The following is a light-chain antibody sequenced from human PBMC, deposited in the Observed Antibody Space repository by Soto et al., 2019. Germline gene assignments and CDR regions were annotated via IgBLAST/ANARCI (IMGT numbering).Light chain of an antibody. Sequence: EIVMTQSPATLSVSPGERATLSCRASQSVSSNLAWYQQKPGQAPRILIYGASTRATGIPARFSGSGSGTECTLPISSLQSEDFSVYYCQQRINWPLTFGGGTKVDIK. V-gene: IGKV3-15*01. CDR2: GAS. J-gene: IGKJ4*01. CDR1: QSVSSN. CDR3: QQRINWPLT.